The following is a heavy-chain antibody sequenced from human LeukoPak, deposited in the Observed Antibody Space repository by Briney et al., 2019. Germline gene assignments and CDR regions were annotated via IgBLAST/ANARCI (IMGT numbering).Heavy chain of an antibody. V-gene: IGHV4-4*09. CDR2: IYTSGGT. J-gene: IGHJ6*03. CDR1: GGSISSHY. Sequence: SETLSLTCTVSGGSISSHYWSWIRQPPGKGLEWIGYIYTSGGTNYNPSLKSRVTTSVDTSQNQFSLKLNSVTAAGTAVYYCARRDGYYYHMDVWGKGTTVIVSS. CDR3: ARRDGYYYHMDV.